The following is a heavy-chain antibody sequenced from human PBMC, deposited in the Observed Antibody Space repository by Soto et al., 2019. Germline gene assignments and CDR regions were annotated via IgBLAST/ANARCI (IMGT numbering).Heavy chain of an antibody. Sequence: QPGGSLRLSCAASGFTFDDYAMHWVRQAPGKGLEWVAVTWYDGSNKYYADFVKGRFTISRDNSKNTLYLQMISLRAEDTAVYYCARDKGGGDTALPLDYWGQGTLVTVSS. CDR1: GFTFDDYA. J-gene: IGHJ4*02. D-gene: IGHD5-18*01. V-gene: IGHV3-33*08. CDR3: ARDKGGGDTALPLDY. CDR2: TWYDGSNK.